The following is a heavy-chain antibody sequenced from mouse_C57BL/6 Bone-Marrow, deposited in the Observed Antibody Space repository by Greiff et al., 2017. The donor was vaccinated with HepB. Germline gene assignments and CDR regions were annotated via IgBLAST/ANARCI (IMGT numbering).Heavy chain of an antibody. CDR3: TTAPYYDAGAMDY. CDR2: IDPEDGDT. D-gene: IGHD1-1*01. J-gene: IGHJ4*01. CDR1: GFNIKDYY. Sequence: VQLQQSGAELVRPGASVKLSCTASGFNIKDYYMHWVKQRPEQGLEWIGRIDPEDGDTEYAPKFQGKATMTADTSSNTAYLQLSSLTSEDTAVYYCTTAPYYDAGAMDYWGQGTSVTVSS. V-gene: IGHV14-1*01.